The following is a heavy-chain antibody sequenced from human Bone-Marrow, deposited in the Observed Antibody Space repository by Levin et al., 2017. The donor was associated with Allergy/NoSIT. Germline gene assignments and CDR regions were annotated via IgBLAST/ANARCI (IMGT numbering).Heavy chain of an antibody. CDR1: GFTVSSHY. CDR2: IYSGGST. CDR3: TSEGTTARADAFDI. Sequence: GESLKISCAASGFTVSSHYMSWVRQAPGKGLEWVSVIYSGGSTYYADSVKGRFTISRDNSKNTLYLQMNSLRAEDTAVYYCTSEGTTARADAFDIWGQGTMVTVSS. D-gene: IGHD2/OR15-2a*01. V-gene: IGHV3-53*01. J-gene: IGHJ3*02.